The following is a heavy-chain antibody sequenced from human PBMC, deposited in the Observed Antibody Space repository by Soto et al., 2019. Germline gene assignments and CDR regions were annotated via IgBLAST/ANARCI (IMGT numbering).Heavy chain of an antibody. J-gene: IGHJ5*02. CDR3: AGGSSKSWFDP. Sequence: QVQLQESGPGLVKPSQTLSLTCTVSGGSISSGGYYWSWIRQHPGKGLEWIGYIYYSGSTYYNPSLKSRVTISLDTPKNQFSLKLSSMTAADTAVYYCAGGSSKSWFDPWGQGTLVTVSS. V-gene: IGHV4-31*03. CDR1: GGSISSGGYY. CDR2: IYYSGST. D-gene: IGHD6-6*01.